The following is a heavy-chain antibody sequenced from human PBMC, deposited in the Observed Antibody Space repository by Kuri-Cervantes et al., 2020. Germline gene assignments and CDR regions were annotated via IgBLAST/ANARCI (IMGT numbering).Heavy chain of an antibody. V-gene: IGHV3-21*01. CDR2: ISWNSENI. D-gene: IGHD4-17*01. Sequence: GGSLRLSCAASGFTFSSYEMNWVRQAPGKGLEWVSCISWNSENIAYADSVKGRFTISRDNAKNSLYLQMNSLRAEDTAVYYCAREDTVTTGFAFDIWGQGTMVTVSS. J-gene: IGHJ3*02. CDR1: GFTFSSYE. CDR3: AREDTVTTGFAFDI.